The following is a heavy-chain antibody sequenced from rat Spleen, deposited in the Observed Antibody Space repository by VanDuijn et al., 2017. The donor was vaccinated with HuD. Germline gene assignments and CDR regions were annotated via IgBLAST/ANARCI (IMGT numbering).Heavy chain of an antibody. D-gene: IGHD3-2*01. CDR3: TRSHPGVMDA. CDR1: GFSLTSYH. CDR2: ISSGGST. V-gene: IGHV2-6*01. Sequence: QVQLKESGPGLVQPSQTLSLTCTVSGFSLTSYHISWVRQPPGKGLEWIAAISSGGSTYYNSALKSRLSISRDTSKSQVFLKMNSLQTEDTAIYFCTRSHPGVMDAWGQGASVTVSS. J-gene: IGHJ4*01.